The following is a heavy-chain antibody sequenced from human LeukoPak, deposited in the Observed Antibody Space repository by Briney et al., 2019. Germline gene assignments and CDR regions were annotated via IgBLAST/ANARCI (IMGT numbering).Heavy chain of an antibody. Sequence: GGSLRLSCAASGFAFSSDWMTWVRQAPGKGLEWVANIKPDGSGKTYVDSVKGRFTISRDNAKDSLYLQMRGLRVEDTAVYYCSSQPAVLDLDCWGQGTLVTVSS. CDR1: GFAFSSDW. D-gene: IGHD6-19*01. V-gene: IGHV3-7*01. J-gene: IGHJ4*02. CDR3: SSQPAVLDLDC. CDR2: IKPDGSGK.